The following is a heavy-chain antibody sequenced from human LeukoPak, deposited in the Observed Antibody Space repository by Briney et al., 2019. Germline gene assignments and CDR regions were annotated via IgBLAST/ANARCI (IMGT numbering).Heavy chain of an antibody. D-gene: IGHD3-16*02. CDR2: IYYSGST. Sequence: SETLSLTCTVSGVSISSSRYGWGGLRETPGKGREWIASIYYSGSTYDNPSLKSRVTISVATSKNQISLKLSSVTAADTAVYYCARNYYYVWGSYRYMLYWGQGTLVTASS. CDR3: ARNYYYVWGSYRYMLY. V-gene: IGHV4-39*07. CDR1: GVSISSSRYG. J-gene: IGHJ4*02.